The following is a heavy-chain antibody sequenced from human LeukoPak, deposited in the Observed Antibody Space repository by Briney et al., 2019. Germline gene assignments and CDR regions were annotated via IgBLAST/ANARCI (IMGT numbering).Heavy chain of an antibody. CDR2: ISAYNGNT. J-gene: IGHJ5*02. Sequence: ASVKVSCKASGYTFTSYGISWVRQAPGQGLEWMGWISAYNGNTNYAQKLQGRVTMTTDTSTSTAYMELRSLGSDDTAVYYCARSPYPGIAAAGTFDPWGQGTLVTVSS. CDR3: ARSPYPGIAAAGTFDP. CDR1: GYTFTSYG. D-gene: IGHD6-13*01. V-gene: IGHV1-18*01.